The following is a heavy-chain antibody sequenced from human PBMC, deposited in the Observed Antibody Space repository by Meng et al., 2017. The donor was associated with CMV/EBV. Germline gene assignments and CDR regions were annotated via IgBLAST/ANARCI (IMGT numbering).Heavy chain of an antibody. J-gene: IGHJ4*02. D-gene: IGHD3-22*01. CDR1: GFTFSSYA. Sequence: GESLKISCAASGFTFSSYAMSWVRQAPGKGLEWVSAISGSGGSTYYADSVKGRFTISRDNSKNTLFLQMNSLRAEDTAVYYCAKPMYYYDSSGWYYFDYWGQGTLVTVSS. CDR3: AKPMYYYDSSGWYYFDY. V-gene: IGHV3-23*01. CDR2: ISGSGGST.